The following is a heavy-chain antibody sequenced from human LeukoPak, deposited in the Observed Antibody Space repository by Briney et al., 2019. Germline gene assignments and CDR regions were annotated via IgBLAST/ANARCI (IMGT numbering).Heavy chain of an antibody. CDR2: VEHDGSRT. CDR1: GFSFTSYW. CDR3: ATDLG. Sequence: GGSLRLSCAASGFSFTSYWMHWVRQPPGKGLVWVSRVEHDGSRTAYADSVTGRFTISRDNARNMVYLQMNSLRAEDTAVYYCATDLGWGQGTLVTVSS. J-gene: IGHJ4*02. V-gene: IGHV3-74*01. D-gene: IGHD4-17*01.